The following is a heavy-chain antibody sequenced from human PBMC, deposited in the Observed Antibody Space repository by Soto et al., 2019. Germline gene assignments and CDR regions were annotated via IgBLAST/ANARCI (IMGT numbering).Heavy chain of an antibody. V-gene: IGHV4-30-4*01. CDR3: ARGASEYSSSWYEGDDY. Sequence: LSETLSLTCTVSGGSISSGDYYWSWIRQPPGKGLEWIGYIYYSGSTYYNPSLKSRVTISVDTSKNQFSLKLSSVTAADTAVYYCARGASEYSSSWYEGDDYWGQGTLVTVSS. D-gene: IGHD6-13*01. J-gene: IGHJ4*02. CDR2: IYYSGST. CDR1: GGSISSGDYY.